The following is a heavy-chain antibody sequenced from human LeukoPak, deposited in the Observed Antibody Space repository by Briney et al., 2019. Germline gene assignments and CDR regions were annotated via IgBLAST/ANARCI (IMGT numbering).Heavy chain of an antibody. V-gene: IGHV4-59*03. CDR3: AATAGRPSPFDI. D-gene: IGHD3-10*01. Sequence: PETPSHTPILSVGSPCIYYWCWIPPPPGKGLERIGYIYYSGSTNYNPSLKSRVTISVDTSENQFSLKLSSVTAADTAVYYCAATAGRPSPFDIWGQGTMVTVSS. CDR2: IYYSGST. J-gene: IGHJ3*02. CDR1: VGSPCIYY.